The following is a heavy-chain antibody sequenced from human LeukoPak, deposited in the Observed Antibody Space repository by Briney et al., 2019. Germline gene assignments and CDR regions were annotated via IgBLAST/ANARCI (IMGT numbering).Heavy chain of an antibody. J-gene: IGHJ4*02. V-gene: IGHV3-30*04. D-gene: IGHD2-21*01. Sequence: GTSLRLSCATSGFTFNNYPMHWVRQAPGKGLEWVAVIGYDGRFKFHSDSVKGQFTISRDDSENTLYLQMNSLRPEDTALYYCARDPRKVSPDYFDYWGQGTLVTVST. CDR1: GFTFNNYP. CDR3: ARDPRKVSPDYFDY. CDR2: IGYDGRFK.